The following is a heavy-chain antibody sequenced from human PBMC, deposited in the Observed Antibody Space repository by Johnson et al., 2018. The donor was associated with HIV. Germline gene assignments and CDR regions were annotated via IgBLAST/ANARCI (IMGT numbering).Heavy chain of an antibody. CDR2: IGTAGDT. J-gene: IGHJ3*02. CDR1: GFTFSSYD. D-gene: IGHD3-10*01. CDR3: ARQGGANDAFDI. V-gene: IGHV3-13*01. Sequence: VQLVESGGGLVQPGGSLRLSCAASGFTFSSYDMHWVRQATGKGLEWVSAIGTAGDTYYPGSVKGRFTISRENAKNSLYLQMNSLSAGDTAVYYCARQGGANDAFDIWGQWTMITVSS.